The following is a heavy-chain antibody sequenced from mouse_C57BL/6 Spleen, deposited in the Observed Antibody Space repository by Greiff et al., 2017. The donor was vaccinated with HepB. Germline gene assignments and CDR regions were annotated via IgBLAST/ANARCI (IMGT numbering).Heavy chain of an antibody. J-gene: IGHJ2*01. CDR1: GYAFTNYL. V-gene: IGHV1-54*01. Sequence: QVQLQQSGAELVRPGTSVKVSCKASGYAFTNYLIEWVKQRPGQGLEWIGVINPGSGGTNYNEKFKGKATLTADKSSSTAYMQLSSLTSEDSAVYFCARDGYDYEGYFDYWGQGTTLTVSS. D-gene: IGHD2-4*01. CDR3: ARDGYDYEGYFDY. CDR2: INPGSGGT.